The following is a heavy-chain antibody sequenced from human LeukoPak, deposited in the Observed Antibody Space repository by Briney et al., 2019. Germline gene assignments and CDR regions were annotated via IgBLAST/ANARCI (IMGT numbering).Heavy chain of an antibody. Sequence: SVKVSCKASGGTFSSYAISWVRQAPGQGLEWMGGIIPIFGTANYAQKFQGRVTITADKSTSTAYMELSSLRSEDTAVYYCAREYSNYLGYFDYWGQGTLVTVSS. V-gene: IGHV1-69*06. D-gene: IGHD4-11*01. CDR2: IIPIFGTA. CDR3: AREYSNYLGYFDY. J-gene: IGHJ4*02. CDR1: GGTFSSYA.